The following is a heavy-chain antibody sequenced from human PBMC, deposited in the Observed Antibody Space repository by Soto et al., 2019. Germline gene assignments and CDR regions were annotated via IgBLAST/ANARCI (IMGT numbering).Heavy chain of an antibody. CDR3: ARPRGYDFDY. J-gene: IGHJ4*02. CDR1: GFSLDTSGMS. V-gene: IGHV2-5*02. CDR2: IYWDDDK. D-gene: IGHD2-15*01. Sequence: QITLKESGPTLVKPTQTLALTCTFSGFSLDTSGMSVGWIRQPPGKALEWLALIYWDDDKRYSPSLKSRLIITKDTSKHQVVLTMTNMDPVDTATYYCARPRGYDFDYWGQGTLVTVSS.